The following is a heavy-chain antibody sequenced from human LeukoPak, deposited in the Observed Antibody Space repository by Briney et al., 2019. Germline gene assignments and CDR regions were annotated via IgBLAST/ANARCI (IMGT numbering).Heavy chain of an antibody. CDR1: GYTFTGYY. J-gene: IGHJ4*02. D-gene: IGHD6-6*01. V-gene: IGHV1-46*01. CDR2: INPSGGST. Sequence: ASVKVSCKASGYTFTGYYMHWVRQAPGQGLEWMGIINPSGGSTSYAQKFQGRVTMTRDMSTSTVYMELSSLRSEDTAVYYCARDLGYSSSSEGYYFDYWGQGTLVTVSS. CDR3: ARDLGYSSSSEGYYFDY.